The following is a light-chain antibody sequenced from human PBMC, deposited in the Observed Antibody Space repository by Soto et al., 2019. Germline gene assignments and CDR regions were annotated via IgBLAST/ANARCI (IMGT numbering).Light chain of an antibody. Sequence: ARAQRPSVSTLPTQKPTIPCSGSSSNIGGNSVSLYQQLPGTAPKLTIYDDNKRPSGIPDRFSGSKSGTSATLGITGFQTGDEADYYCGSWDSSLSAYVFGTGTKVTVL. CDR3: GSWDSSLSAYV. CDR2: DDN. CDR1: SSNIGGNS. J-gene: IGLJ1*01. V-gene: IGLV1-51*01.